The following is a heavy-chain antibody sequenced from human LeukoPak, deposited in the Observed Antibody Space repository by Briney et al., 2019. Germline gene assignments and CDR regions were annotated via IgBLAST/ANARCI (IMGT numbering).Heavy chain of an antibody. CDR2: IYHSGST. CDR1: GGSISGYY. Sequence: SETLSLTCTVSGGSISGYYWGWIRQPPGKGLEWIGSIYHSGSTYYNPSLKSRVTISVDTSKNQFSLKLSSVTAADTAVYYCARRGLFGWVPAANDYYFDYWGQGTLVTVSS. D-gene: IGHD2-2*01. V-gene: IGHV4-38-2*02. J-gene: IGHJ4*02. CDR3: ARRGLFGWVPAANDYYFDY.